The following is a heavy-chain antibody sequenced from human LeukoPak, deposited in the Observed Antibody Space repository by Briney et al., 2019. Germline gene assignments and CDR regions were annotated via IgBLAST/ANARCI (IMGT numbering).Heavy chain of an antibody. V-gene: IGHV3-9*03. D-gene: IGHD6-13*01. CDR2: ISWNSGSI. Sequence: PGRSLRLSCAASGFTFDDYAMHWVRQAPGKGLEWVSGISWNSGSIGYADSVKGRFTISRDNAKNSLYLQMNSLRAEDMALYYCAKGTHPALAAAGRTSFDYWGQGTLDTVSS. CDR1: GFTFDDYA. CDR3: AKGTHPALAAAGRTSFDY. J-gene: IGHJ4*02.